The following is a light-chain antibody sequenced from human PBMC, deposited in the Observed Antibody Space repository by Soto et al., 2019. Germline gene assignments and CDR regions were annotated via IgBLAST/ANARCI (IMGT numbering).Light chain of an antibody. CDR2: EVS. Sequence: QSALTQPASVSGSPGQSLTIACTGTRSDVGGYNYVSWYQQHPGKAPKLIIYEVSNRPSGVSNRFSGSKSGNTASLTISGLQAEDEADYYCSSYTSSSTRVFGGGTKLTVL. V-gene: IGLV2-14*01. CDR1: RSDVGGYNY. J-gene: IGLJ2*01. CDR3: SSYTSSSTRV.